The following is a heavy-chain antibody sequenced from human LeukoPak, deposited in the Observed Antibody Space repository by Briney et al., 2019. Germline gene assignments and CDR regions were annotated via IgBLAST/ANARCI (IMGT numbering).Heavy chain of an antibody. J-gene: IGHJ4*02. CDR3: ATEISSIKKYSGSHPRDY. V-gene: IGHV1-24*01. Sequence: SVKVSCMVSGYTLTELSMHWVRPPPGNGREWMGGFDPEDGETIYAQKFQGRVTMTEDTSTDTAYMELSSLRSEDTAVYYCATEISSIKKYSGSHPRDYWGQGTLVTVSS. CDR1: GYTLTELS. D-gene: IGHD1-26*01. CDR2: FDPEDGET.